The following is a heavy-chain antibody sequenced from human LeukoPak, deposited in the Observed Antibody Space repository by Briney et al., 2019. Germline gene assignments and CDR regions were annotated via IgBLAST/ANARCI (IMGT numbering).Heavy chain of an antibody. CDR2: ISNNGGYT. CDR3: AKDHVYSSSHDAFDI. Sequence: PGGSLRLSCAASGFTFSSSAMSWVRQAPGKGLEWVSAISNNGGYTYYADSVQGRFTISRDNSKNTLYLQMNSLRAEDTAVYYCAKDHVYSSSHDAFDIWGQGTMVTVSS. CDR1: GFTFSSSA. J-gene: IGHJ3*02. D-gene: IGHD6-13*01. V-gene: IGHV3-23*01.